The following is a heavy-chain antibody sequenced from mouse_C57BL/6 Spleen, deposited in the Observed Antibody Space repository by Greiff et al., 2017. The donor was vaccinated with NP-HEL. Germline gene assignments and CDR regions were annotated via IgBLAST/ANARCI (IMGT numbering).Heavy chain of an antibody. J-gene: IGHJ3*01. CDR1: GYTFTSYW. CDR3: ARGGAQFGFAY. V-gene: IGHV1-64*01. CDR2: IHPNSGST. Sequence: QVQLQQPGAELVKPGASVKLSCKASGYTFTSYWMHWVKQRPGQGLEWIGMIHPNSGSTNYNEKFKSKATLTVDKSSSSAYMQLSSLKAEDSSVYYCARGGAQFGFAYWGQGTLVTVSA. D-gene: IGHD3-2*02.